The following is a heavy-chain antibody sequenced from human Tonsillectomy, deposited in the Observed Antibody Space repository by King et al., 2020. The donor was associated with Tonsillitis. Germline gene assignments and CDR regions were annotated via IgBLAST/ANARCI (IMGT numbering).Heavy chain of an antibody. J-gene: IGHJ5*02. CDR1: GDSISSSNW. CDR3: ARDVASDSPYDNNRGISP. D-gene: IGHD3-9*01. Sequence: VQLQESGPGLVKPSGTLSLTCTVSGDSISSSNWWSWVRQPPGKGLEWIGEIYHSGITNYNPSLKSRVSMSVDRSKNQFSLKMNSMTAADTAVYYCARDVASDSPYDNNRGISPWGQGTLVTVSS. CDR2: IYHSGIT. V-gene: IGHV4-4*02.